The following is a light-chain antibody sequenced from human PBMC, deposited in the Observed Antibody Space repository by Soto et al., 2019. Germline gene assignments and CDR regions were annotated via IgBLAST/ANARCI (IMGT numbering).Light chain of an antibody. Sequence: EIVLTQSPGTLSLSPGERATLSCRASQSVTNTFLAWYQQKPGQAPRLLIYDASNRATGIPARFSGSGSGTDFTLTISSLEPEDFAVYYCQQRSNWPPSLTFGGGTKVDIK. CDR1: QSVTNTF. V-gene: IGKV3-11*01. CDR2: DAS. CDR3: QQRSNWPPSLT. J-gene: IGKJ4*01.